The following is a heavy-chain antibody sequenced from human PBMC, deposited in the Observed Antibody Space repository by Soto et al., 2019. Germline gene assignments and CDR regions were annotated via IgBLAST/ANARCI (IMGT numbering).Heavy chain of an antibody. Sequence: QVQLLESGPGLVKPSQTLSLICNVSGASISSGGYYWSWIRQRPGGGLEWLGFIYYSGISHYNPSLKSRATISVDTSKNPFSSKLISVTAADTAVYYCARTEWIQLWFDYWGQGALVTVS. D-gene: IGHD5-18*01. CDR2: IYYSGIS. V-gene: IGHV4-31*03. CDR3: ARTEWIQLWFDY. J-gene: IGHJ4*02. CDR1: GASISSGGYY.